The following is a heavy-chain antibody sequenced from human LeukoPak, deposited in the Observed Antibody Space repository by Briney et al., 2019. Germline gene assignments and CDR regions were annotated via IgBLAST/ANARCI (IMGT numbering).Heavy chain of an antibody. CDR1: GFTFSSYA. V-gene: IGHV3-66*01. CDR2: IYSGGAA. D-gene: IGHD6-19*01. Sequence: PGGSLRLSCAASGFTFSSYAMSWVRQAPGKGLEWVSVIYSGGAAYYPDSVKGRFTISRDLSKNTLYLQMNDLRAEDTAVYYCARVAVAYFDYWGQGTLVTVSS. J-gene: IGHJ4*02. CDR3: ARVAVAYFDY.